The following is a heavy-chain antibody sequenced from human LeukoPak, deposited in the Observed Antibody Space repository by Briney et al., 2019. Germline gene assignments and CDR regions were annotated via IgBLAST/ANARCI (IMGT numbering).Heavy chain of an antibody. CDR1: GFTFSSYS. CDR3: ARVGYIGWSFDY. Sequence: RGSLRLSCAASGFTFSSYSMNWVRQAPGTGLEWVSSISSSSSYIYYADSVKGRFTISRDNAKNSLHLQMNSLRDEDTAVYYCARVGYIGWSFDYWGQGTLVTVSS. D-gene: IGHD5-24*01. V-gene: IGHV3-21*01. CDR2: ISSSSSYI. J-gene: IGHJ4*02.